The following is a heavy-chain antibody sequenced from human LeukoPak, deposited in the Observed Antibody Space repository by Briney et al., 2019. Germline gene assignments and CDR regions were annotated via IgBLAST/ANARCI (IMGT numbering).Heavy chain of an antibody. Sequence: GGSLRLSCAASGFSFSVCGMHWARQAPGRGLEWLVVFSYDGIETPYAESVEGRLTISRVQSKNTPYLQKINLRAEDTAVEYCVKRQSYGCYRVADYWIWG. D-gene: IGHD2-15*01. CDR1: GFSFSVCG. CDR3: VKRQSYGCYRVADYWI. CDR2: FSYDGIET. V-gene: IGHV3-30*18. J-gene: IGHJ3*02.